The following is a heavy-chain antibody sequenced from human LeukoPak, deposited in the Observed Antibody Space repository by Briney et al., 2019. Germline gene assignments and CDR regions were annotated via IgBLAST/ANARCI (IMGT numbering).Heavy chain of an antibody. CDR2: IYSGGST. D-gene: IGHD6-13*01. CDR3: ARGGPAAGRFDY. Sequence: GGSLRLSCAASGFTFSSYSMSWVRQAPGKGLEWVSVIYSGGSTYYADSVKGRFTISRDNSKNTLYLQMNSLRAEDTAVYYCARGGPAAGRFDYWGQGTLVTVSS. V-gene: IGHV3-66*01. J-gene: IGHJ4*02. CDR1: GFTFSSYS.